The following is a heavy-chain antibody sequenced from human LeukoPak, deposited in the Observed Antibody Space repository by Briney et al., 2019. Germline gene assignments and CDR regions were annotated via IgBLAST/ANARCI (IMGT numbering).Heavy chain of an antibody. CDR1: GFTFSSYA. D-gene: IGHD6-13*01. V-gene: IGHV3-23*01. CDR3: ARATLAAAGY. Sequence: GGSLRLSCAASGFTFSSYAMSWVRQAPGRGLEWVSAISGSGGSTYYADSVKGRFTISGDNSKNTLSLQMNSLRAEDTAVYYCARATLAAAGYWGQGTLVTVSS. CDR2: ISGSGGST. J-gene: IGHJ4*02.